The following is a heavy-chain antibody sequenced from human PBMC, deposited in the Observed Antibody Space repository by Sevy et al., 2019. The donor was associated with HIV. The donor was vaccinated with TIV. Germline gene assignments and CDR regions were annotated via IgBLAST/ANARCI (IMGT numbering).Heavy chain of an antibody. D-gene: IGHD1-1*01. J-gene: IGHJ4*02. CDR3: ATVDDGALDFDY. CDR2: FDPEDGET. CDR1: GYTLTELS. Sequence: ASVKVSCKVSGYTLTELSMHWVRQAPGKGLEWMGGFDPEDGETIYAQKFQGRVTMTGDTSTDTAYMELSSLRSEDTAGYYCATVDDGALDFDYWGQGTLVTVSS. V-gene: IGHV1-24*01.